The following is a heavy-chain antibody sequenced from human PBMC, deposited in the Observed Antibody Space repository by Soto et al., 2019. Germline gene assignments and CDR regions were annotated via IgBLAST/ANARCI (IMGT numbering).Heavy chain of an antibody. D-gene: IGHD1-1*01. Sequence: QVQLVESGGGVVQPGRSLRLSCAASGFTFSNYGMHWVRQAPGKGLEWVIVISYDGNVAYYADSVKGRFTISRDNSKNTLYLQMNSLRTEDTAMYYCAKEGPITNWYFDYWGQGTLVTVYS. CDR1: GFTFSNYG. CDR3: AKEGPITNWYFDY. CDR2: ISYDGNVA. V-gene: IGHV3-30*18. J-gene: IGHJ4*02.